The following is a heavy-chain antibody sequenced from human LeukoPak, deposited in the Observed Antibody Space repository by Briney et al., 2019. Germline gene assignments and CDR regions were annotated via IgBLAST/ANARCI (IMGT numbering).Heavy chain of an antibody. CDR3: AREGTGVGLHFDY. V-gene: IGHV4-59*01. D-gene: IGHD6-19*01. Sequence: SETLSLTCTVSGGSISNYYWSWIRQPPGKGLEWIGYIYYSGSTKYNPSLNSRVTISVDTTKNQFSLKLSSVTAADTAVYYCAREGTGVGLHFDYWGQGALVTVSS. CDR1: GGSISNYY. CDR2: IYYSGST. J-gene: IGHJ4*02.